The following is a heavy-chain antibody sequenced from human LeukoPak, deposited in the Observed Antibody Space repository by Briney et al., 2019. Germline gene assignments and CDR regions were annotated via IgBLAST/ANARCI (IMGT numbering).Heavy chain of an antibody. CDR3: TKDIGYFDY. V-gene: IGHV3-15*01. J-gene: IGHJ4*02. CDR1: GLTFSKAW. Sequence: GGSLRLSCAASGLTFSKAWMSWVRQAPGKGLEWVGRFKSKTDGGTTDYAAPVKGRFIVSRDDSKNTLYLQMNSLRTEDTAVYFCTKDIGYFDYWGRGTLVTVSS. CDR2: FKSKTDGGTT.